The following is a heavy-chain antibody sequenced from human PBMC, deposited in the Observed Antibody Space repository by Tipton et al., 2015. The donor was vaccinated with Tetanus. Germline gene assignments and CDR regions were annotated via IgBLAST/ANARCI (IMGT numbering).Heavy chain of an antibody. CDR3: ARAGGSFGVVITPYYFDY. CDR1: GGSFSGYY. CDR2: INHSGST. V-gene: IGHV4-34*01. Sequence: TLSLTCAVYGGSFSGYYWSWIRQPPGKGLEWIGEINHSGSTNYNPSLKSRVTISVDTSKNQFSLKLSSVTAADTAVYYCARAGGSFGVVITPYYFDYWGQGTLVTVSS. D-gene: IGHD3-3*01. J-gene: IGHJ4*02.